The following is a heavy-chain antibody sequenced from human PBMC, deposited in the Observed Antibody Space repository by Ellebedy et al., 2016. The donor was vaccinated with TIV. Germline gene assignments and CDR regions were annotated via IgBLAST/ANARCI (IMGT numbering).Heavy chain of an antibody. D-gene: IGHD6-13*01. CDR2: TYDPVTS. CDR3: VRQVSRQQLDHYVP. CDR1: GCTVSTCSNH. J-gene: IGHJ5*02. Sequence: GSLRLSXTASGCTVSTCSNHRGTSSQPAGYRPESYRTTYDPVTSYYNPSLEGRVIMYVDTSRNQFSLKLTSVTAADTAVYYCVRQVSRQQLDHYVPWGQGTLVTVSS. V-gene: IGHV4-39*01.